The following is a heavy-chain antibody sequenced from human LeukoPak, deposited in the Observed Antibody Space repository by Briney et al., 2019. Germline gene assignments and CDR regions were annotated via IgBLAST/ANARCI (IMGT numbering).Heavy chain of an antibody. D-gene: IGHD3-10*01. J-gene: IGHJ4*02. CDR1: GFTFSNAW. CDR3: ANLHITMVRGVITNQDY. V-gene: IGHV3-15*01. CDR2: IKSKTDGGTT. Sequence: GGSLRLSCAASGFTFSNAWMSWVRQAPGKGLEWVGRIKSKTDGGTTDYAAPVKGRFTISRDDSKNTLYLQMNSLKTEDTAVYYYANLHITMVRGVITNQDYWGQGTLVTVSS.